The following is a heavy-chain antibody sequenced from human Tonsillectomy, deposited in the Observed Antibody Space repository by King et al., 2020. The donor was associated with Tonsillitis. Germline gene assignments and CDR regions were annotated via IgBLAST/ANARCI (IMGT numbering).Heavy chain of an antibody. J-gene: IGHJ3*02. V-gene: IGHV3-21*01. CDR1: GFTFSNHD. CDR3: AKDKGAYYYDSSRGTFDI. CDR2: ISSNSKYI. D-gene: IGHD3-22*01. Sequence: VQLVESGGGLVKPGGSLRLSCANSGFTFSNHDMNWVRQAPGKGLEWVSSISSNSKYIHYADSVKGRFTISRDNAKNSLDLQMDSLRAEDTAVYYCAKDKGAYYYDSSRGTFDIWGQGTLVIVSS.